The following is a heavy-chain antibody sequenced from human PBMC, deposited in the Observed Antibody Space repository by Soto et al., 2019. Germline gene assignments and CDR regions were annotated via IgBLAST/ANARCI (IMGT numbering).Heavy chain of an antibody. CDR3: ARDSATVTTFSWFDP. Sequence: QVQLVESGGGVVQPGRSLRLSCAASGFTFSSYAMHWVRQAPGKGLEWVAVISYDGSNKYYADSVKGRFTISRDNSKNTLYLQMNSLRAEDTAVYYCARDSATVTTFSWFDPWGQGTLVTVSS. CDR1: GFTFSSYA. CDR2: ISYDGSNK. J-gene: IGHJ5*02. D-gene: IGHD4-4*01. V-gene: IGHV3-30-3*01.